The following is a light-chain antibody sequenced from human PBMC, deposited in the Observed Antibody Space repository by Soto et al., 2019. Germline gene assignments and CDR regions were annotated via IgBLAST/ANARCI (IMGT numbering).Light chain of an antibody. Sequence: RASQSISGYLNWYQQKPGKAPKLLIYTASNLQSGVPARFSGSGSGTDFTLTINSLQPGDFATYFCQQSYTTPITFSQGTRLEIK. CDR2: TAS. V-gene: IGKV1-39*01. CDR1: QSISGY. J-gene: IGKJ5*01. CDR3: QQSYTTPIT.